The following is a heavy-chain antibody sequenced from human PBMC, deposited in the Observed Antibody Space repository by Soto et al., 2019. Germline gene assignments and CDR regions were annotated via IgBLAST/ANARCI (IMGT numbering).Heavy chain of an antibody. J-gene: IGHJ3*02. CDR3: ARDQQGGAFDI. CDR2: ISYDGSNK. CDR1: GFTFSSYA. Sequence: GGSLRLSCAASGFTFSSYAMHWVRQAPGKGLEWVAFISYDGSNKYYADSVKGRFTISRDSSKNTLYLQMNSLRAEDTAVYYCARDQQGGAFDIWGQGTMVTVSS. V-gene: IGHV3-30-3*01.